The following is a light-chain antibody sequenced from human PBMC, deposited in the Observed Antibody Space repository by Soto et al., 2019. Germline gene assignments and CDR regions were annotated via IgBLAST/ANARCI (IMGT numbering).Light chain of an antibody. CDR3: QQYYSIPWT. CDR2: WAS. CDR1: QSLLYSSNSKNY. Sequence: DIVMTQSPDSLDVSLGERATINCKSSQSLLYSSNSKNYLAWYQQKPGQPPKLLIYWASTRESGVPDRFSGGGSGTDFTLTISSLQAEDVAVYYCQQYYSIPWTFGQGTKVDIK. V-gene: IGKV4-1*01. J-gene: IGKJ1*01.